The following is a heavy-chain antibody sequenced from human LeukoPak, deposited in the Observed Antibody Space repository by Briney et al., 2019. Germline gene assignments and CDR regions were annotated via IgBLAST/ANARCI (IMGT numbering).Heavy chain of an antibody. CDR2: INSDGSGT. Sequence: GGSLRLSCAASGFPFSDYWIHWVRQAPGKGLVWVSRINSDGSGTTYADSVKGRFTISRDNAKNTLYLQMNSLRAEDTAVYYCARARSGLYFDYWGQGTLVTVSS. CDR1: GFPFSDYW. J-gene: IGHJ4*02. V-gene: IGHV3-74*03. D-gene: IGHD3-22*01. CDR3: ARARSGLYFDY.